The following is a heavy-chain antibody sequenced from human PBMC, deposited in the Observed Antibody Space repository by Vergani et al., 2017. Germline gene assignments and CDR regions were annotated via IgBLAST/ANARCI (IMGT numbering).Heavy chain of an antibody. CDR1: GGSFTSYH. D-gene: IGHD4-11*01. CDR2: IDHTGRP. CDR3: ARVNTETNGHLYYYYYMDV. J-gene: IGHJ6*03. V-gene: IGHV4-34*01. Sequence: QVQLQQWGGGLLKPSETLSLTCVVNGGSFTSYHWTLIRQSPGEGLEWVVDIDHTGRPDYNPSLKSRLTMPVDKSRNQFSLTLNSVTATDTAIYFCARVNTETNGHLYYYYYMDVWGQGTAVTVS.